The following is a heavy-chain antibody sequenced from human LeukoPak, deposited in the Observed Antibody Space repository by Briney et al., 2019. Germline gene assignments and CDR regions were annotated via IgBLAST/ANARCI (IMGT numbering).Heavy chain of an antibody. J-gene: IGHJ6*03. D-gene: IGHD2-15*01. CDR3: ARGYCSGGSCYWGPYYYYYMDV. V-gene: IGHV1-8*03. Sequence: ASVKVSCKASGYTFTSYDINWVRQATGQGLEWMGWMNPNSGNTGYAQKFQGRVTITRNTSISTAYMELSSLRSEDTAVYYCARGYCSGGSCYWGPYYYYYMDVWGKGTTVTVSS. CDR2: MNPNSGNT. CDR1: GYTFTSYD.